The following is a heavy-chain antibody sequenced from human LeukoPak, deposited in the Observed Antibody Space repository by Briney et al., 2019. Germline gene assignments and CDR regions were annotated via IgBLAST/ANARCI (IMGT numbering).Heavy chain of an antibody. CDR3: VRGPSYFDY. Sequence: HGESLKISCKGSGYSFTSHWIGWVRQMPGKGLEWVGIIYPGDSDTRYSPSFQGQVTISANKSISTAYLQWSSLKASDTAMYYCVRGPSYFDYRGQGTLVTVSS. V-gene: IGHV5-51*01. CDR1: GYSFTSHW. J-gene: IGHJ4*02. CDR2: IYPGDSDT.